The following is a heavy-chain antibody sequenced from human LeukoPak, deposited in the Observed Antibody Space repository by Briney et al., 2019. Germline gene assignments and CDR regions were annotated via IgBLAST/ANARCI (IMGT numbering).Heavy chain of an antibody. Sequence: GGSLRLSCSASGFTFSGYAMHWVRQAPGKGLEYLSVITSDGGDTYYADSVKGRFTISRDNSKNTLYLQMSSLKPEDTAVYYCVKSWATSWYVLDFWGQGTLVTVSS. D-gene: IGHD6-13*01. CDR1: GFTFSGYA. J-gene: IGHJ4*02. CDR2: ITSDGGDT. CDR3: VKSWATSWYVLDF. V-gene: IGHV3-64D*09.